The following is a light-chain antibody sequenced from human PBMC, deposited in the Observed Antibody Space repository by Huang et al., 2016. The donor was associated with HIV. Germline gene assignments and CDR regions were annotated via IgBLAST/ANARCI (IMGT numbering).Light chain of an antibody. V-gene: IGKV1-33*01. Sequence: DIQMTQSPSSLSASVGDRVTITCQASQDIRHYLNWYQQKPGKAPKRLIYDASNLETGVPSRFSGSGSGTDFTFTISSLQPEDIATYYCQQYDNLSYTFGQGTKLEIK. CDR3: QQYDNLSYT. J-gene: IGKJ2*01. CDR1: QDIRHY. CDR2: DAS.